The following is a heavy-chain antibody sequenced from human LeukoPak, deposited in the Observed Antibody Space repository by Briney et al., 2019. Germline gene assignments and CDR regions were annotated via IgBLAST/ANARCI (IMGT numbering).Heavy chain of an antibody. D-gene: IGHD3-22*01. J-gene: IGHJ4*02. V-gene: IGHV4-39*07. Sequence: SETLSLTCTVSGGSISSSSYYWGWIRQPPGKGLEWIGSIYYSGSTYYNPSLKCRVTISVDTSKNQFSLKLSSVTAADTAVYYCARAPPYYYDSSGYRGPFDYWGQGTLVTVSS. CDR3: ARAPPYYYDSSGYRGPFDY. CDR1: GGSISSSSYY. CDR2: IYYSGST.